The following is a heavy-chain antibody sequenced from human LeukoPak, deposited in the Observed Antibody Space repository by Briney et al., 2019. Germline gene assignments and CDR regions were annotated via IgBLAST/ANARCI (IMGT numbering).Heavy chain of an antibody. CDR2: IYHSGST. V-gene: IGHV4-38-2*02. CDR3: ATSKDGYNWYYFDY. CDR1: GYSINSGYY. J-gene: IGHJ4*02. Sequence: SETLSLTCTVSGYSINSGYYWGWIRQPPGKGLEWIGSIYHSGSTFYNPSLKSRVTISVDTSKNQFSLKLSSVTAADTAAYYCATSKDGYNWYYFDYWGQGTLVTVSS. D-gene: IGHD5-24*01.